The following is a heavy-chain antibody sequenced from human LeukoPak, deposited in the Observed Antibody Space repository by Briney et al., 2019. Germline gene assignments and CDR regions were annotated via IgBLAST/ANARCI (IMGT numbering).Heavy chain of an antibody. Sequence: PGGSLRLSCAASGFTFSSYSMNWVRQAPGKGLEWVSSISSSSSYIYYADSVKGRFTISRDKSENTLYLQMNSLRAEDTAVYYCAKGLRSSSLQPGMDVWGQGTTVTVSS. V-gene: IGHV3-21*04. J-gene: IGHJ6*02. CDR1: GFTFSSYS. CDR3: AKGLRSSSLQPGMDV. D-gene: IGHD6-13*01. CDR2: ISSSSSYI.